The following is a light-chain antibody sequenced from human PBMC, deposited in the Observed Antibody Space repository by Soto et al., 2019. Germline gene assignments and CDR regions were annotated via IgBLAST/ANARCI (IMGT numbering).Light chain of an antibody. CDR1: QNIDRY. CDR2: GAA. V-gene: IGKV1-39*01. CDR3: QQSYSAPYS. J-gene: IGKJ2*01. Sequence: DIQMTQSPSSLSASVGDRVSISCRTSQNIDRYLNWYQQKPGKAPQVLISGAASLQSGVPSRFSGSGSGPEFTLSISSLQPEDFATYFCQQSYSAPYSFGQGTRLEI.